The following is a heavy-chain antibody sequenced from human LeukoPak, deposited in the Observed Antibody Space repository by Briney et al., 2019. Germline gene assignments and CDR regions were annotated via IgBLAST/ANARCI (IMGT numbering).Heavy chain of an antibody. Sequence: PGGSLRLSCAASGFTFSSYAMTWVRQAPGNGLEWISAISGSAYSTSYADSVKGRFTISRDNSKNTLYLQMNCLRAEDTAIYYCARNTSGFKLGDAFDIWGQGTMVTVSS. D-gene: IGHD3-22*01. V-gene: IGHV3-23*01. CDR1: GFTFSSYA. CDR3: ARNTSGFKLGDAFDI. J-gene: IGHJ3*02. CDR2: ISGSAYST.